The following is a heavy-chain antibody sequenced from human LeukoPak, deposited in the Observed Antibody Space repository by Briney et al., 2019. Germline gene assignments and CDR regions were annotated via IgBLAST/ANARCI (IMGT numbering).Heavy chain of an antibody. V-gene: IGHV6-1*01. J-gene: IGHJ3*02. CDR1: GDSVSSNSAA. CDR2: TYYRSKWYN. Sequence: SQTLSLTCAISGDSVSSNSAAWNWIRQSPSRGLEWLGRTYYRSKWYNDYAVSVKSRITINPDTSKNQFSLQLNSVTPEDTAVYYCARDLRWLQLGSTGGHDAFDIWGQGTMVTVSS. D-gene: IGHD5-24*01. CDR3: ARDLRWLQLGSTGGHDAFDI.